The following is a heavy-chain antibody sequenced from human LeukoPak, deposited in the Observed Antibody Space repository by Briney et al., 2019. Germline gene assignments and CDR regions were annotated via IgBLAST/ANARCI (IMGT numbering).Heavy chain of an antibody. D-gene: IGHD1-26*01. CDR2: ITGSGDNT. CDR1: GFTFSSYG. Sequence: GGSLRLSCAASGFTFSSYGMTWVRQAPGKGLEWVSGITGSGDNTYYADSVKGRYTISRDNSKNTLYLQMNSLRPEDTAAYYCAKVGIVGATTSAYFEYWGQGTLVTVSS. CDR3: AKVGIVGATTSAYFEY. J-gene: IGHJ4*02. V-gene: IGHV3-23*01.